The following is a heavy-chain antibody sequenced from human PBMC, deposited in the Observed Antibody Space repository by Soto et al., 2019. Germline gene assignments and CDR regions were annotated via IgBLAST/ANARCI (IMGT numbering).Heavy chain of an antibody. CDR2: ISAYNGNT. J-gene: IGHJ4*02. CDR1: GYTFTSYG. Sequence: ASVKVSCKASGYTFTSYGISWVRQAPGQGLEWMGWISAYNGNTNYAQKLQGRGTMTEDTSTDTAYMELSSLTSEDTAMYYCATLPRTIERTPAAIWSFDSWGQGTLVTVS. CDR3: ATLPRTIERTPAAIWSFDS. D-gene: IGHD2-2*01. V-gene: IGHV1-18*04.